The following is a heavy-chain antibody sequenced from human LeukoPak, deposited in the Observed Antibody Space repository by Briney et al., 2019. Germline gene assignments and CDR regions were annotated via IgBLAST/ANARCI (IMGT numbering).Heavy chain of an antibody. CDR3: ARGGYGSGSYYNYYYYGMDV. V-gene: IGHV4-61*08. D-gene: IGHD3-10*01. CDR2: IYYSGST. Sequence: SQTLSLTCTVSGGSISSGGYYWSWIRQPPGKGLEWIGYIYYSGSTNYNPSLKSRVTISVDTSKNQFSLKLSSVTAADTAVYYCARGGYGSGSYYNYYYYGMDVWGQGTTVTVSS. CDR1: GGSISSGGYY. J-gene: IGHJ6*02.